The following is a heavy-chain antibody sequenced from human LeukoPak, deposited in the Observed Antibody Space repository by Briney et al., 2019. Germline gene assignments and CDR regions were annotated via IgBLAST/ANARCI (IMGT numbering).Heavy chain of an antibody. Sequence: GASVKVSCKASGYTFTGYYMYWVRQAPGQGLEWMGWINPKSGGTNYAQKFQGRVTMTRDTSISTAYMGLSRLRSDDTAVYFCARPNTFYYGSGSLFLITHLDSWGQGTLVTVSS. CDR2: INPKSGGT. J-gene: IGHJ4*02. CDR1: GYTFTGYY. D-gene: IGHD3-10*01. V-gene: IGHV1-2*02. CDR3: ARPNTFYYGSGSLFLITHLDS.